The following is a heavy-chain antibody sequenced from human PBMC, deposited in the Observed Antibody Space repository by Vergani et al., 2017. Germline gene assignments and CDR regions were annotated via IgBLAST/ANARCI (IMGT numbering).Heavy chain of an antibody. CDR1: GFTFSSYA. CDR2: ISGSGGFT. Sequence: EVQLVESGGGLVQPGRSLRLSCAASGFTFSSYAMSWVRQAPGEGLEWVSGISGSGGFTYYADSVKGRFTISRDNSKNTMFLQMNNLRAEDTAVYYCAKDNVPGYYDSSGYCDYWGQGTLVTVSS. J-gene: IGHJ4*02. D-gene: IGHD3-22*01. V-gene: IGHV3-23*04. CDR3: AKDNVPGYYDSSGYCDY.